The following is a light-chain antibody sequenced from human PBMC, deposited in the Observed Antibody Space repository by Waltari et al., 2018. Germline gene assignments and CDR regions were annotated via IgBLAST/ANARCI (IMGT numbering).Light chain of an antibody. CDR1: SSDVGSYNY. CDR2: DVN. Sequence: QSALTQPASVSGSPGQSITISCTGTSSDVGSYNYVSWYQQHPGKAPKLMIYDVNKRPSGVANRFSGSKSGNTASLTISGFQAEDEADYYGSSYTSSSTWVFGGGTKLTVL. J-gene: IGLJ3*02. V-gene: IGLV2-14*03. CDR3: SSYTSSSTWV.